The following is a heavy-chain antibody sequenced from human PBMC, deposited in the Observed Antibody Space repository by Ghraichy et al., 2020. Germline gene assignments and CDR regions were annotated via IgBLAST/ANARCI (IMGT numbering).Heavy chain of an antibody. D-gene: IGHD6-6*01. J-gene: IGHJ4*02. V-gene: IGHV4-34*01. Sequence: SETLSLTCAVYGGSFSGYYWSWIRQPPGKGLEWIGEINHSGSTNYNPSLKSRVTISVDTSKNQFSLKLSSVTAADTAVYYCARETARYSSSSALWGQGTLVTVSS. CDR1: GGSFSGYY. CDR2: INHSGST. CDR3: ARETARYSSSSAL.